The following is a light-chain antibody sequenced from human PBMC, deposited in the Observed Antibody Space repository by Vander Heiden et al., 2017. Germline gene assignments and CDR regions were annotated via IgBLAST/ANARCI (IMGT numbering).Light chain of an antibody. CDR3: QSYDSSLSGVV. V-gene: IGLV1-40*01. J-gene: IGLJ2*01. CDR2: GNS. Sequence: QPVLTPPPSVSGAPGQRVTISCAGSSSNIWAGYDVHWYQQLPGTAPKLLIYGNSNRPSGVPDRFSGSKSGTSASLAITGLQAEDEADYYCQSYDSSLSGVVFGGGTKLTVL. CDR1: SSNIWAGYD.